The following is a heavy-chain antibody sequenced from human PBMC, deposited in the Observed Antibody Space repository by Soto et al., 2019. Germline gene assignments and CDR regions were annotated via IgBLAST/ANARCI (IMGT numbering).Heavy chain of an antibody. D-gene: IGHD2-15*01. J-gene: IGHJ4*02. V-gene: IGHV3-23*01. CDR1: GFTFTSYA. Sequence: GGSLRLSCAASGFTFTSYAMSWVRQAPGKGLEWVSAISVSGYSTSSAASVKGRFTISRDNSKSTLYLQMNSLRAEDTAVYYCAKGVAAATSFFDYWGQGTLVTVPQ. CDR2: ISVSGYST. CDR3: AKGVAAATSFFDY.